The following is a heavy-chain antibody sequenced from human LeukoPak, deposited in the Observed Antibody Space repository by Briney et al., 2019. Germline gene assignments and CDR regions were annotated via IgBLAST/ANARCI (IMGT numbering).Heavy chain of an antibody. D-gene: IGHD2-8*02. V-gene: IGHV3-48*01. CDR1: GFTFSSYS. Sequence: GGSLRLSCAASGFTFSSYSMNWVRQAPGKGLEWVSYISSSSTIYYADSVKGRFTISRDNAKNSLYLQMNSLRAEDTAVYYCAGRTGGGIWGQGTLVTVSS. CDR3: AGRTGGGI. CDR2: ISSSSTI. J-gene: IGHJ4*02.